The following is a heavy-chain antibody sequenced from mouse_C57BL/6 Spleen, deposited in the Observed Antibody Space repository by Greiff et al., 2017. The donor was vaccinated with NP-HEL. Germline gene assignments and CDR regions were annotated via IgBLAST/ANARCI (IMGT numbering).Heavy chain of an antibody. CDR2: ISDGGSYT. J-gene: IGHJ2*01. V-gene: IGHV5-4*01. Sequence: EVHLVESGGGLVKPGGSLKLSCAASGFTFSSYAMSWVRQTPEKRLEWVATISDGGSYTYYPDNVKGRFTISRDNAKNNLYLQISHLKSEDTAIYYCSIEGDYYGSYYFDYWGQGTTLTVSS. CDR3: SIEGDYYGSYYFDY. D-gene: IGHD1-1*01. CDR1: GFTFSSYA.